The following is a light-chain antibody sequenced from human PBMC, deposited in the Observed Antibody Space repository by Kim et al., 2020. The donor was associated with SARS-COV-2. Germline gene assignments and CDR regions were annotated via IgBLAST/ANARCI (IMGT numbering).Light chain of an antibody. J-gene: IGKJ4*01. CDR2: DAS. V-gene: IGKV3-15*01. CDR3: QHYGRWPLT. CDR1: QTVSAY. Sequence: VAPGESAAHSCKTNQTVSAYLAGYQQKPGQAPRLLNYDASTRATGVPARFSGSGSGTEFTLSISSLQSEEFAVYYCQHYGRWPLTFGGGTKVEIK.